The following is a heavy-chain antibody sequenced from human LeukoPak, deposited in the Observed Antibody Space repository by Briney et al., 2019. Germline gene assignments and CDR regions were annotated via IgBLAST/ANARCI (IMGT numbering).Heavy chain of an antibody. J-gene: IGHJ4*02. Sequence: GGSLRLSCAASGFTLSDYWMSWVRQAPGKGLEWVANMNEDGSDKNYVDSVKGRFTISRDDATNSLHLLMNSLSPEDTAVYYCARESTGERPGCWGQGTLVTVSS. CDR1: GFTLSDYW. CDR3: ARESTGERPGC. CDR2: MNEDGSDK. V-gene: IGHV3-7*01. D-gene: IGHD1-1*01.